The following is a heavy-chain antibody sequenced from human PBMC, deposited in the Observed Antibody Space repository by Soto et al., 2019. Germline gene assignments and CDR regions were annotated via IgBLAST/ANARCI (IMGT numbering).Heavy chain of an antibody. V-gene: IGHV3-23*01. Sequence: EVQLLESGGGLVQPGGSLRLSCAASGFTFSSYAMSWVRQAPGKGLEWVSAISGSGGSTYYADSVKGRFTISRDNSKNTLYLQMNSLRAEDTAVYYCAKGRTYFDIWSARFGFDYWGQGTLVTVSS. J-gene: IGHJ4*03. CDR1: GFTFSSYA. CDR2: ISGSGGST. CDR3: AKGRTYFDIWSARFGFDY. D-gene: IGHD3-3*01.